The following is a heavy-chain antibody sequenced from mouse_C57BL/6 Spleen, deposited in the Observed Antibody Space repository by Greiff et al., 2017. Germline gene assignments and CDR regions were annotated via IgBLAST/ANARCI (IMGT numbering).Heavy chain of an antibody. CDR2: IDPYSGGT. V-gene: IGHV1-72*01. CDR1: GYTFTSYW. CDR3: ARDGYYGKGMDY. D-gene: IGHD1-1*01. Sequence: VQLQQSGAELVKPGASVKLSCKASGYTFTSYWMHWVKQRPGRGLEWIGRIDPYSGGTKYNEKFKSKATLTVDKPSSTAYMQLSSLTSEDSAVYYCARDGYYGKGMDYWGQGTSVTVSS. J-gene: IGHJ4*01.